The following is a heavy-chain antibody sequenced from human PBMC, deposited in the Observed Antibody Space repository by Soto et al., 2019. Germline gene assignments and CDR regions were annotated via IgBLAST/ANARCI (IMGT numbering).Heavy chain of an antibody. D-gene: IGHD3-22*01. V-gene: IGHV3-30*04. J-gene: IGHJ4*02. CDR1: GFTFSIYA. CDR2: MSPNGKNP. CDR3: ATGANFYYDTSRY. Sequence: QVQLVESGGGVVQPGGSLRLSCGAPGFTFSIYALHWGRQAPGKGLEWVAVMSPNGKNPYYADSVKGRFTISRDTSKSTLYLQMTSLRPDDTAVYYCATGANFYYDTSRYWGQGTLVTVSS.